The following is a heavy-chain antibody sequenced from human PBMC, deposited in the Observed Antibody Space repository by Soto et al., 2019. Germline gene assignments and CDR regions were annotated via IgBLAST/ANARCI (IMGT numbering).Heavy chain of an antibody. J-gene: IGHJ6*02. CDR3: ARSLTEGYCTITGCYTRPLYGMDV. CDR2: INPNSGGT. Sequence: ASVKVSCKASGYTFTGYYMHWVRQAPGQGLEWMGWINPNSGGTNYAQKFQGWVTMTRDTPTSTAYMELSRLTSDDTAVYYCARSLTEGYCTITGCYTRPLYGMDVWGQGTTVTVSS. V-gene: IGHV1-2*04. D-gene: IGHD2-2*02. CDR1: GYTFTGYY.